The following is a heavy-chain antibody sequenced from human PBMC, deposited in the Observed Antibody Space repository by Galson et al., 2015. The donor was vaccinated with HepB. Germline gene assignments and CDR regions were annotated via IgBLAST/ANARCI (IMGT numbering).Heavy chain of an antibody. D-gene: IGHD3-3*01. J-gene: IGHJ6*02. CDR1: GFTFTSSA. CDR2: IVVGSGNT. Sequence: SVKVSCKASGFTFTSSAVQWVRQARGQRLEWIGWIVVGSGNTNYAQKFQERVTITRDMSTSTAYMELSSLRSEATAVYYCAADTREDDFWSGYWNYYYYGMDVWGQGTTVTVSS. V-gene: IGHV1-58*01. CDR3: AADTREDDFWSGYWNYYYYGMDV.